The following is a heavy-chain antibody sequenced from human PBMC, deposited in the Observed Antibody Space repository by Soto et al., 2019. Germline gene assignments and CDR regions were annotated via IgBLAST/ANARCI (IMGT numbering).Heavy chain of an antibody. D-gene: IGHD3-3*01. Sequence: QVQLVESGGGVVQPGRSLRLSCAASGFTFSSYAMHWVRQAPGKGLEWVAVISYDGSNKYYADSVKGRFTVSRDNSKNTLYLQMDSLRAEDTAVYYCARERDFWSGYPDDGMDVWGQGTTVTVSS. CDR2: ISYDGSNK. J-gene: IGHJ6*02. CDR1: GFTFSSYA. CDR3: ARERDFWSGYPDDGMDV. V-gene: IGHV3-30-3*01.